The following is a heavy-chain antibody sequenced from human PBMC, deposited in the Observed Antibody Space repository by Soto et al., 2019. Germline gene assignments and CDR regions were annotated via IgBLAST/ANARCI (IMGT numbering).Heavy chain of an antibody. CDR3: ARGGRVMSTPSKQWSGWQVYYYYYGMDV. Sequence: SETLSLPCAVYGGSFSGYYWSWIRQPPGKGLEWIGEINHSGSTNYNPSLKSRVTISVDTSKNQFSLKLSSVTAADTAVYYCARGGRVMSTPSKQWSGWQVYYYYYGMDVWGQGTTVTVSS. D-gene: IGHD6-19*01. J-gene: IGHJ6*02. V-gene: IGHV4-34*01. CDR2: INHSGST. CDR1: GGSFSGYY.